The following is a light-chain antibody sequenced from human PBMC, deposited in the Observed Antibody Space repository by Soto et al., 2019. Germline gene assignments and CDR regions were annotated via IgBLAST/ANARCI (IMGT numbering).Light chain of an antibody. CDR2: DVS. CDR3: SSYTSSITLVV. CDR1: SSDVGGYNY. Sequence: QSALTQPASVSGSPGQSITISCTGTSSDVGGYNYVSWYQQHPGKAPKLMIYDVSNRPSGVSNRFFGSKSGNTASLTISGLQADDEADYYCSSYTSSITLVVFGTGTKLTVL. V-gene: IGLV2-14*01. J-gene: IGLJ1*01.